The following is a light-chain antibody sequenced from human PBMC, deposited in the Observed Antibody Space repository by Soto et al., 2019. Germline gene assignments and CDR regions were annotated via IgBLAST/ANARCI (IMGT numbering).Light chain of an antibody. V-gene: IGKV3-15*01. CDR2: GAS. CDR3: QQYYKWPPWT. Sequence: EVVMTQSPATLSVSPGERATLSCRASQSVIDNLAWYQQKPGQAPRLLIYGASTRATGVPARFSGSGSGTEFTLTISSLQSEDFAVYYCQQYYKWPPWTFGQGTKVEIK. CDR1: QSVIDN. J-gene: IGKJ1*01.